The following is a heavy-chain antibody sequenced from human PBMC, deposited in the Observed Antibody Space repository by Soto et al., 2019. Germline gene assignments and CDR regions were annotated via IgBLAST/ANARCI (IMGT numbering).Heavy chain of an antibody. D-gene: IGHD5-18*01. V-gene: IGHV4-34*01. CDR2: INHSGST. CDR1: GGSFSGYY. Sequence: SETLSLTCAVYGGSFSGYYWSWIRQPPGKGLEWIGEINHSGSTNYNPSLKSRVTISVDTSKNQFSLKLSSVTAADTAVYYCARGLSWGYSYGYRYYYGMDVWGQGTTVTVSS. J-gene: IGHJ6*02. CDR3: ARGLSWGYSYGYRYYYGMDV.